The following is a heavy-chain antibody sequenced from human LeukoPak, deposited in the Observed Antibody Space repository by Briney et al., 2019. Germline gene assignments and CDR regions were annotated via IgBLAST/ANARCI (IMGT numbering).Heavy chain of an antibody. D-gene: IGHD3-22*01. J-gene: IGHJ6*02. Sequence: GSLRLSCAASEFTFSSYWMHWVRQPPAKGLVWVSRIKSDGSYTSYADSVKGRFTISRDNAENTLYPQMNSLRVEDTAVYHCARSHLYDSSGHYSYYYAMDVWGQGTTVTVSS. V-gene: IGHV3-74*01. CDR1: EFTFSSYW. CDR3: ARSHLYDSSGHYSYYYAMDV. CDR2: IKSDGSYT.